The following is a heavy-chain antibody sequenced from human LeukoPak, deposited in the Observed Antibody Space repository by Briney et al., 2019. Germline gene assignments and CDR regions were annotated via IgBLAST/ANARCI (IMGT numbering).Heavy chain of an antibody. CDR3: ASWAYGSGSSNYGMDV. J-gene: IGHJ6*02. CDR1: GYTFTGYY. V-gene: IGHV1-2*02. CDR2: INPNSGGT. Sequence: ASVKVSCKASGYTFTGYYMHWVRQAPGQGLKWMGWINPNSGGTNYAQKFQGRVTMTRDTSISTAYMELSRLRSDDTAVYYCASWAYGSGSSNYGMDVWGQGTTVTVSS. D-gene: IGHD3-10*01.